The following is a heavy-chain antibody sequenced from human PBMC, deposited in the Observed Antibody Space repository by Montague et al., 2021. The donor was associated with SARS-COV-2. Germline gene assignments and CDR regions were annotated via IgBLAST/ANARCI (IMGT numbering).Heavy chain of an antibody. Sequence: SETLSLTCTVSRYSITCSSYYCGWIRQPPGKGLELIGIIHYSGSTYYTSSLKRRVTISVATSKNQFSLKLSSVTAADTAVYYCASTLEYCNSTSCYSVYAMDVWGQGTTVTVSS. D-gene: IGHD2-2*01. CDR1: RYSITCSSYY. V-gene: IGHV4-39*01. J-gene: IGHJ6*02. CDR2: IHYSGST. CDR3: ASTLEYCNSTSCYSVYAMDV.